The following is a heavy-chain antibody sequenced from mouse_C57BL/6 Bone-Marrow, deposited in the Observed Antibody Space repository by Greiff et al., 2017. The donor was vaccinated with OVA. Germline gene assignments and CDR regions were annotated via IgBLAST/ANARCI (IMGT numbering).Heavy chain of an antibody. CDR3: ARDGGYYGSPSFAD. D-gene: IGHD1-1*01. J-gene: IGHJ3*01. CDR2: IYPRSGNP. Sequence: VQLQQSGAELARPGASVKLSCKASGYTFTSYGISWVKQRTGQGLEWIGEIYPRSGNPYYNEKFKGKATLTADKSSSTAYMELRSLTSEDSAVYFCARDGGYYGSPSFADWGQGTLVTVSA. CDR1: GYTFTSYG. V-gene: IGHV1-81*01.